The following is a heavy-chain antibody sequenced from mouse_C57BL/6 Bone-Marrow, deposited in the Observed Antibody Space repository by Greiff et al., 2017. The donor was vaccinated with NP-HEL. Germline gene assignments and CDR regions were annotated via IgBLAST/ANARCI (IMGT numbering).Heavy chain of an antibody. CDR1: GYTFTDYY. D-gene: IGHD2-1*01. Sequence: VQLQQSGPELVKPGASVKISCKASGYTFTDYYMNWVKQSHGKSLEWIGDINPNNGGTSYNQKFKGKATLTVDKSSSTAYMELRSLTSEDSAVYYCAPLLPYFDYWGQGTTLTVSS. V-gene: IGHV1-26*01. CDR3: APLLPYFDY. CDR2: INPNNGGT. J-gene: IGHJ2*01.